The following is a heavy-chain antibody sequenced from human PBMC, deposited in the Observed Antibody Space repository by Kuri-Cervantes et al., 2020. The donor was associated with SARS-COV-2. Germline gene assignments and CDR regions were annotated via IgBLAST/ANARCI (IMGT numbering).Heavy chain of an antibody. CDR3: ARDGYSSSWNYFDS. CDR1: GGSFSGYY. V-gene: IGHV4-34*01. Sequence: SETLSLTCAVYGGSFSGYYWSWIRQPPGKGPEWIGEINHSGSTNYNPSLKSRVTISVDTSKNQFSLKLSSVTAADTAVYYCARDGYSSSWNYFDSWGQGTLVTVSS. J-gene: IGHJ4*02. CDR2: INHSGST. D-gene: IGHD6-13*01.